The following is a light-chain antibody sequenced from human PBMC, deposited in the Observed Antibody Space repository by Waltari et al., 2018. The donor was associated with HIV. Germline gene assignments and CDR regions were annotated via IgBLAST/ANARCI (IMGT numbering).Light chain of an antibody. CDR3: CSYSGSGTLYV. V-gene: IGLV2-11*01. CDR2: DVT. Sequence: QSALTPPRSVSGSPGPPVTIPCTGTSSDVGRYTFVSWYQHHPGKAPKLVISDVTNRPSGVPDRFSGSKSGNTASLTISGLQAEDEADYYCCSYSGSGTLYVFGTGTEVTVL. J-gene: IGLJ1*01. CDR1: SSDVGRYTF.